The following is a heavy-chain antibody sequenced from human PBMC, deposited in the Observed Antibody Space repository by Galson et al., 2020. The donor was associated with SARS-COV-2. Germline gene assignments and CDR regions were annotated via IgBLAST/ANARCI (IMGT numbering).Heavy chain of an antibody. V-gene: IGHV3-33*01. D-gene: IGHD6-19*01. CDR1: GFTFSTYG. J-gene: IGHJ5*01. CDR3: RLGGTGYSRGWLTPGDS. CDR2: IWYDGNNK. Sequence: GGSLRLSCAASGFTFSTYGMHWVRQAPGKGLEWLALIWYDGNNKYYADSVKGRFTISRDNSKNTLYLQMNSLRAEDTALYYCRLGGTGYSRGWLTPGDSWGQGTLVTVSS.